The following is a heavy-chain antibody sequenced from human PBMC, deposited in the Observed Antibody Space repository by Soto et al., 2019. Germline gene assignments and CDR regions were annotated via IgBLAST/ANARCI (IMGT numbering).Heavy chain of an antibody. Sequence: ASVKVSCKASGYTFSHYGIGWVRQAPGQGLEWMGWISAYNGNRHFAEGLRGRITMATNTTTSTADMELRSLSSDDTAVYYCARGGQECSNSGCGYIYDGMDVWGQGTTVTVSS. CDR3: ARGGQECSNSGCGYIYDGMDV. D-gene: IGHD1-26*01. CDR2: ISAYNGNR. J-gene: IGHJ6*02. V-gene: IGHV1-18*01. CDR1: GYTFSHYG.